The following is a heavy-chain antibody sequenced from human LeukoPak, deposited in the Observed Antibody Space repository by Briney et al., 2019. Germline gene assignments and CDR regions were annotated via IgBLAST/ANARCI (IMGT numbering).Heavy chain of an antibody. CDR1: GYTLTELS. D-gene: IGHD5-18*01. V-gene: IGHV1-24*01. Sequence: GASVKVSCKVSGYTLTELSMHWVRQAPGKGLEWMGGFDPEDGETIYAQKFQGRVTMTEDTSTDTAYMELSSLRSEDTAVYYCAAHGYSYGHRGEFDYWGQGTLVTVSS. CDR2: FDPEDGET. J-gene: IGHJ4*02. CDR3: AAHGYSYGHRGEFDY.